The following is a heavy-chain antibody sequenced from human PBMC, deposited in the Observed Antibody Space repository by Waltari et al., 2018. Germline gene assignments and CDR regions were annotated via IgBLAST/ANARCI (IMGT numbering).Heavy chain of an antibody. Sequence: DVHLVESGGGLVQPRGSLRLACTVPGFTFVSHWIHWVRQVQGKGLVWISRIEDDGSSAIYADSVKGRFTVSRDNAKNTLYLEMNNLKAEDTAVYYCASDCCGSGYRIHYWGQGTLVNVSS. CDR3: ASDCCGSGYRIHY. V-gene: IGHV3-74*01. CDR1: GFTFVSHW. J-gene: IGHJ4*02. CDR2: IEDDGSSA. D-gene: IGHD3-3*01.